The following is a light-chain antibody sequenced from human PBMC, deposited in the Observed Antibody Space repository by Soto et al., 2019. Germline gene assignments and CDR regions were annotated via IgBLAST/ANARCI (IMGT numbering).Light chain of an antibody. V-gene: IGLV1-44*01. Sequence: QSVLTQPPSASGTPGQRVTISCSGSSSNVGGNPVNWYQHVPTTAPKLLIYTITQRPSGVPDRFSGSKSGTSASLAISGLQSGDEADYYCASWDDSLNGPVFGTGTKSPS. CDR2: TIT. CDR3: ASWDDSLNGPV. J-gene: IGLJ1*01. CDR1: SSNVGGNP.